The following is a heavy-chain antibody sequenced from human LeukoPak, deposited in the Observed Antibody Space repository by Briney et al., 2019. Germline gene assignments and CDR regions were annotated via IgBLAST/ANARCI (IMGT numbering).Heavy chain of an antibody. CDR2: INGDGSST. D-gene: IGHD5-18*01. Sequence: GGSLRLSCAASGFTFSSYWMHWVRQAPGKGLVWVSRINGDGSSTSYADSVKGRFTISRDNAKNTLYLQMNSLRAEDTAVYYCARDLYIVDTAMDGYWGQGTLVTVSS. J-gene: IGHJ4*02. V-gene: IGHV3-74*01. CDR3: ARDLYIVDTAMDGY. CDR1: GFTFSSYW.